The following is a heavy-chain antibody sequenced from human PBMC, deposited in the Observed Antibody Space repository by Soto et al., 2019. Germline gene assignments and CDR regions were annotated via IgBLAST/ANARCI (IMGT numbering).Heavy chain of an antibody. CDR1: GGSISSDGYY. V-gene: IGHV4-31*03. Sequence: SETLSLTCTVSGGSISSDGYYWSWIRQHPGKGLEWIGYIYFSGVTYYNPSLESRVTISVDTSKNQFSLRLSSVTAADTAVYYCARDPWRTPPEAAFDVWGQGTKVTVSS. CDR2: IYFSGVT. J-gene: IGHJ3*01. CDR3: ARDPWRTPPEAAFDV. D-gene: IGHD1-1*01.